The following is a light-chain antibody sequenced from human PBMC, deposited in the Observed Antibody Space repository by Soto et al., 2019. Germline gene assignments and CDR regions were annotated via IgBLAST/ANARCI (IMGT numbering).Light chain of an antibody. V-gene: IGKV3-15*01. Sequence: EIVMTQSPVTLSVSPGERATLSCRASQSISSRLAWYQQKPGQAPRLLIYGASTRATGIPARFSGSGSGTEFTLTISSLQSEDFAIYYCQQYNNWPQGTFGQGTKVEIK. CDR1: QSISSR. CDR3: QQYNNWPQGT. J-gene: IGKJ1*01. CDR2: GAS.